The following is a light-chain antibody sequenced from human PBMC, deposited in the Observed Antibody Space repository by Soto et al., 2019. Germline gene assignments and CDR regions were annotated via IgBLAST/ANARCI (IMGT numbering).Light chain of an antibody. V-gene: IGKV3-15*01. CDR3: QQFNNWPRT. Sequence: EIVMTQSPVTLSVSPGETATLSCRASQSISSNLAWYQQKPGQAPRLLIYAASTRATGIPARFSGSGSGTEFTLTLSSLQSEDFAVYYCQQFNNWPRTFGQGTKVEIK. J-gene: IGKJ1*01. CDR2: AAS. CDR1: QSISSN.